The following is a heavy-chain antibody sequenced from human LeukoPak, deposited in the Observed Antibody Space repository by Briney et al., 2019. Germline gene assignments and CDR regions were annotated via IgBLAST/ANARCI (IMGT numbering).Heavy chain of an antibody. J-gene: IGHJ4*02. CDR3: AREMTTNYFDY. CDR2: ISYDGTNQ. Sequence: GGSLRLSCAASGFSFSSYAMHWVRQAPGKGLEWVAVISYDGTNQYYADSVKGRFTISRDNSKNTLYLQMNSLRAEDTAVYYCAREMTTNYFDYWGQGTLVTVPS. D-gene: IGHD4-17*01. CDR1: GFSFSSYA. V-gene: IGHV3-30-3*01.